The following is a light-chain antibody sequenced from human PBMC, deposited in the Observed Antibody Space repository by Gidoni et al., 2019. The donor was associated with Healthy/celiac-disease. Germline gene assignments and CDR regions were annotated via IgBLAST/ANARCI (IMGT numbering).Light chain of an antibody. CDR2: GAS. CDR3: QQYGRSPPRT. V-gene: IGKV3-20*01. Sequence: EIVLTQSPGTLSLSPGERATLSCRASQSVSSSYLAWYQQKPGQAPRLLIYGASSRATGIPDRFSGSGSGTDFTLTISRLEPEDFAVYYCQQYGRSPPRTFXXXTKVEIK. J-gene: IGKJ1*01. CDR1: QSVSSSY.